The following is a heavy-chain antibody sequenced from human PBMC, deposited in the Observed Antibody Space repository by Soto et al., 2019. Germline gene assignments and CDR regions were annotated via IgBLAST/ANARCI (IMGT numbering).Heavy chain of an antibody. CDR3: ARHSRYSYALNWFDP. D-gene: IGHD5-18*01. CDR1: GYSFTSYW. J-gene: IGHJ5*02. V-gene: IGHV5-51*01. CDR2: IYPGDSDT. Sequence: PGESLKISCKGSGYSFTSYWTGWVRQMPGKGLEWMGIIYPGDSDTRYSPSFQGQVTISADKSISTAYLQWSSLKASDTAMYYCARHSRYSYALNWFDPWGQGTLVTVSS.